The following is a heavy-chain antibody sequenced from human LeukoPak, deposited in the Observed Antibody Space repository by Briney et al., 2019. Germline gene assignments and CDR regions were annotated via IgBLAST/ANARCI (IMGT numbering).Heavy chain of an antibody. CDR3: AREVYDILPGYPS. CDR1: GGTISSGSYY. J-gene: IGHJ4*02. Sequence: SQTLSLTCTVSGGTISSGSYYWSWIRQGAGKGLEWIGSIYTSGSTNYNPSLKSRVTISVDTSKNQFSLKLNSVTAADTAVYYCAREVYDILPGYPSWGQGTLVTVSS. V-gene: IGHV4-61*02. CDR2: IYTSGST. D-gene: IGHD3-9*01.